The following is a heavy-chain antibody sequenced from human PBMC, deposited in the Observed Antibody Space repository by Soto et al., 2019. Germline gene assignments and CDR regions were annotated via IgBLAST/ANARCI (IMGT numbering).Heavy chain of an antibody. V-gene: IGHV1-18*04. D-gene: IGHD3-16*01. J-gene: IGHJ4*02. CDR1: GYTFTSYG. CDR3: ARDYGGTFYDY. CDR2: SIPYDGNT. Sequence: QVQLEQPGPEVKKPGASVKVSCKASGYTFTSYGISWVRQAPGQGLQWLGWSIPYDGNTNYAQKFQGRITLTTDTSTNTAYMELRSPKSDDTAVYYCARDYGGTFYDYWGQGTLVIVSS.